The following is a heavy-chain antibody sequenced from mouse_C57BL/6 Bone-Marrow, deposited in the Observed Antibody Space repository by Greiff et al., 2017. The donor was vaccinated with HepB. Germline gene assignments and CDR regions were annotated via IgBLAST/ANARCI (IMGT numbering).Heavy chain of an antibody. V-gene: IGHV6-3*01. D-gene: IGHD1-1*01. CDR1: GFTFSNYW. CDR3: TSLFTVDY. Sequence: EVQGVESGGGLVQPGGSMKLSCVASGFTFSNYWMNWVRQSPEKGLEWVAQIRLKSDNYATHYAESVKGRFTISRDDSKSSVYLQMNNLRAEDTGIYYCTSLFTVDYWGQGTSVTVSS. CDR2: IRLKSDNYAT. J-gene: IGHJ4*01.